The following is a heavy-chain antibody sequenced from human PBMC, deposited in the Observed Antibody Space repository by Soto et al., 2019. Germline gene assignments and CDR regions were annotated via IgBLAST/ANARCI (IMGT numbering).Heavy chain of an antibody. D-gene: IGHD4-17*01. CDR3: ASSPIGYGDYQY. CDR2: IYSGGNT. Sequence: GSLRISFEASGFIVSSNYIIWGRPGPGKGLEWVSVIYSGGNTYYADSVKGRFTISRDNSKNTLYLQMNSLRAEDTAVYYCASSPIGYGDYQYWGQGTLVTVSS. J-gene: IGHJ4*02. V-gene: IGHV3-66*01. CDR1: GFIVSSNY.